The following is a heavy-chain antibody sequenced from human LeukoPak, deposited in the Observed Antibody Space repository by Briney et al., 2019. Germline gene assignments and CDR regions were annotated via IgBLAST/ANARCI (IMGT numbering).Heavy chain of an antibody. Sequence: GGSLRLSCAASGFTFSSYGMHWVRQAPGKGLEWVAVIWYDGSNKYYADSVKGRFTISRDNSKNTLSLQMNSLRADDTAVYYCARDGEPRYWGSGYYYGMDVWGQGATVTVSS. D-gene: IGHD7-27*01. CDR2: IWYDGSNK. J-gene: IGHJ6*02. CDR3: ARDGEPRYWGSGYYYGMDV. CDR1: GFTFSSYG. V-gene: IGHV3-33*01.